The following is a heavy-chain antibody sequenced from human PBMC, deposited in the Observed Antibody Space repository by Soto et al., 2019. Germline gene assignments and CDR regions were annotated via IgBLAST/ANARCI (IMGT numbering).Heavy chain of an antibody. CDR2: IFLNGDK. Sequence: QITLKESGPTLVKPTQTLTLTCTFSGFSLTARGEGVAWIRQPPGKALEWLALIFLNGDKFYSSSLRSRLTITKDTSKNQVVLTMTNMDPADAATCYCARRIIGPATPQIDYWGQGTLVTVSS. CDR3: ARRIIGPATPQIDY. CDR1: GFSLTARGEG. J-gene: IGHJ4*02. V-gene: IGHV2-5*01. D-gene: IGHD2-15*01.